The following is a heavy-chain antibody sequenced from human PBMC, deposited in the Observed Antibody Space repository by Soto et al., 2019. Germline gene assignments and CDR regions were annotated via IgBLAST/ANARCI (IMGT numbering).Heavy chain of an antibody. Sequence: SETLSLTCTVSGGSISSSSYYWGWIRQPPGKGLEWIGSIYYSGSTYYNPSLKSRVTISVDTSKNQFSLKLSSVTAADTAVYYCARGATDYGDYDAWYYFDYWGQGTLVTVSS. CDR3: ARGATDYGDYDAWYYFDY. D-gene: IGHD4-17*01. CDR2: IYYSGST. CDR1: GGSISSSSYY. V-gene: IGHV4-39*01. J-gene: IGHJ4*02.